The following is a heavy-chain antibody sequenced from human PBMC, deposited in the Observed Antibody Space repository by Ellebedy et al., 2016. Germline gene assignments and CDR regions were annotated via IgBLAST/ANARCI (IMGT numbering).Heavy chain of an antibody. V-gene: IGHV4-59*12. CDR1: GGSISSYY. D-gene: IGHD3-22*01. Sequence: SETLSLXXTVSGGSISSYYWSWIRQPPGKGLEWIGYIYYSGSTNYNPSLKSRVTISVDTSKNQFSLKLSSVTAADTAVYYCARVGGYYDSSGYPDYWGQGTLVTVSS. J-gene: IGHJ4*02. CDR2: IYYSGST. CDR3: ARVGGYYDSSGYPDY.